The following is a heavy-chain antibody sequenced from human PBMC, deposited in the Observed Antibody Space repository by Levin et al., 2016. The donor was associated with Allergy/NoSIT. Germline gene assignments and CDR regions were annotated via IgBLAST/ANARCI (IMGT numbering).Heavy chain of an antibody. J-gene: IGHJ4*02. Sequence: GESLKISCEASGFTFSSHSLQWVRLTPGKGLEWVSYINGEGDYLNYTDSVRGRFTISRDDAKNLLYLQMNSLRAEDTAVYYCARGYYYESSGYFGYWGQGTLVTVSS. D-gene: IGHD3-22*01. V-gene: IGHV3-21*04. CDR2: INGEGDYL. CDR1: GFTFSSHS. CDR3: ARGYYYESSGYFGY.